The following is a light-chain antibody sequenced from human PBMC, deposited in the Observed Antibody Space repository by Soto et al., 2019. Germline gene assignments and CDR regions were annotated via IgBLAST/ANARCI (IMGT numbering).Light chain of an antibody. CDR2: GSS. CDR3: QHYYNLPIH. V-gene: IGKV3D-15*01. J-gene: IGKJ5*01. Sequence: EVLMTQAPATLSVSTGERATLSCRASQSIGNGLAWYKQKPGQAPRLLIYGSSTRATGIPARFSGSGSGTKFTLTISSLQSEDFAVYNCQHYYNLPIHFGQGTRLEIK. CDR1: QSIGNG.